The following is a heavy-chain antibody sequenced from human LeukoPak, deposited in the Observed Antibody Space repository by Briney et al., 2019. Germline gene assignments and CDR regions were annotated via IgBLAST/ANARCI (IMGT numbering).Heavy chain of an antibody. V-gene: IGHV4-4*09. J-gene: IGHJ1*01. CDR1: GDSVSAGY. CDR2: IYDSGIT. CDR3: AGRGHRYSRD. Sequence: SETLSLTCTVSGDSVSAGYWNWIRQTPGKGLEWIGYIYDSGITDYSPSLKSRLTMSVDASNNQFSLTLSSVTAADAAVYYCAGRGHRYSRDWGQGILVTVSS. D-gene: IGHD2-15*01.